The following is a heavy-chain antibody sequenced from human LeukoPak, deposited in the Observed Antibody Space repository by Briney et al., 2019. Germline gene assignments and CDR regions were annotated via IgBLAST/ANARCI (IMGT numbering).Heavy chain of an antibody. J-gene: IGHJ6*02. D-gene: IGHD2-2*02. V-gene: IGHV3-30*18. Sequence: GGSLRLSCAASGFTFSSYGMHWVRQAPGKGLEWVAVISYDGSNKYYADSVKGRFTISRDNSKNTLYLQMNSLRAEDTAVYYCANLGYCSSTSCYSIGGYYYGMDVWGQGTTVTVSS. CDR1: GFTFSSYG. CDR3: ANLGYCSSTSCYSIGGYYYGMDV. CDR2: ISYDGSNK.